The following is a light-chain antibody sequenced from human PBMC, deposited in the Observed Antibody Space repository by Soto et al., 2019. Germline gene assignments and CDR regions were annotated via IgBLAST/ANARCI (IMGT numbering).Light chain of an antibody. CDR2: GAS. CDR3: EQYASTPSGT. V-gene: IGKV3-20*01. J-gene: IGKJ1*01. CDR1: QSVSSNY. Sequence: EIVLTQSPGTLSLSPGERATLSCMASQSVSSNYLAWYQQKHGQAPRLLIYGASSRATGIPDRFSGSGSGTDFILTISRLEPEDFDVYYCEQYASTPSGTFGPGTKVESK.